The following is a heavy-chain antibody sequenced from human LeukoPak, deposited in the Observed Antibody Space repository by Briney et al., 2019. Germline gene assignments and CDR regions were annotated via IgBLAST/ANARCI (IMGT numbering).Heavy chain of an antibody. D-gene: IGHD3-10*01. Sequence: GGSLRLSCAASGFTFSTYAISWVRQAPGKGLEWVSAISASGVSTYYADSVKGRFTISRDNSKNTLYLQVNSLRAEDTAVYYCARDNYGSDYWGQGTLVTVSS. J-gene: IGHJ4*02. CDR2: ISASGVST. CDR3: ARDNYGSDY. V-gene: IGHV3-23*01. CDR1: GFTFSTYA.